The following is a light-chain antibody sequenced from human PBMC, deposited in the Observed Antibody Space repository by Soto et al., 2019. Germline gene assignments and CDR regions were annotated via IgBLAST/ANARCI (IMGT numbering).Light chain of an antibody. CDR3: QQYGSTPWT. Sequence: EIVLTQSPGTLSLSPGERATLSCRASQSVISNFLAWYQQKPGQAPRLLIYDASNRATGIPARFSGSGSGTDFTLTISRLEPEDFAVYYCQQYGSTPWTFGQGTKVDIK. CDR1: QSVISNF. V-gene: IGKV3-20*01. J-gene: IGKJ1*01. CDR2: DAS.